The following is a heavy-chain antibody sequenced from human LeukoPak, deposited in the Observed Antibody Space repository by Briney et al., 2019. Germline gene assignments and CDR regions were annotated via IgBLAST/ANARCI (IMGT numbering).Heavy chain of an antibody. J-gene: IGHJ4*02. Sequence: GGSLRLSCAASGFTFSSYEMNWVRQAPGKGLEWVSYISSSGSAIYYADSVKGRFTISRDNTKNSLYLQMNSLRAEDTAVYYCARGSFGDLQHRQDYWGQGTLVTVSS. V-gene: IGHV3-48*03. CDR2: ISSSGSAI. CDR3: ARGSFGDLQHRQDY. D-gene: IGHD4-17*01. CDR1: GFTFSSYE.